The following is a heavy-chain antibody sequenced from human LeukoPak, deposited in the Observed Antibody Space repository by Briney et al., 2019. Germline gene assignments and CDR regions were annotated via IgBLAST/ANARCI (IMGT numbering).Heavy chain of an antibody. Sequence: SETLSLTCTVSGGSISSYYWSWIRQPAGKGLEWIGRIYTSGSTNYNPSLKSRVTMSVDKSKNQFSLKLSSVTAADTAVYYCARGAAAVLRNDAFDIWGQGTMVTVSS. V-gene: IGHV4-4*07. J-gene: IGHJ3*02. D-gene: IGHD6-13*01. CDR3: ARGAAAVLRNDAFDI. CDR1: GGSISSYY. CDR2: IYTSGST.